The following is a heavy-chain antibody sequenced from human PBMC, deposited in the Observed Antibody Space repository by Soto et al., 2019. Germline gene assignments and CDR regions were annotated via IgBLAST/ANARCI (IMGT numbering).Heavy chain of an antibody. D-gene: IGHD4-17*01. V-gene: IGHV3-23*04. J-gene: IGHJ4*02. CDR1: GFTFSSYA. CDR3: AEESGADCGDYCDC. Sequence: EVQVVESGGGLVEPGGSLRLSCTASGFTFSSYAMSWVRQAPGKGLEWVAGISAGGGSSYYADSVKGRFTISRDNSKNTLNLQMNSLGAEHTAVYYCAEESGADCGDYCDCWGQGTIVSVSS. CDR2: ISAGGGSS.